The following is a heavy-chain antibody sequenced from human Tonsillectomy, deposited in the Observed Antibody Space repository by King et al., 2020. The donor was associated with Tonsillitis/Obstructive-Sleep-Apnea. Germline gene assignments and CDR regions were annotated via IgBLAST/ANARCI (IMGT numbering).Heavy chain of an antibody. CDR1: GFTVSSNY. Sequence: VQLVESGGGLIQPGVSLRLSCAASGFTVSSNYMSWVRQAPGKGLEWVSVIYSGGSTYYADSVKVRFTISRDNSKNTLYLQMNSLRAEDTAVYYCARDQDYGSGSYFHYYYYMDVWGKGTTVTVSS. CDR2: IYSGGST. D-gene: IGHD3-10*01. CDR3: ARDQDYGSGSYFHYYYYMDV. J-gene: IGHJ6*03. V-gene: IGHV3-53*01.